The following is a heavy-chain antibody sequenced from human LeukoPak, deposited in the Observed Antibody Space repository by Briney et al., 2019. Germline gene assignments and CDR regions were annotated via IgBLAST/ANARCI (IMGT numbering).Heavy chain of an antibody. CDR3: ARSTKWELQFDY. D-gene: IGHD1-26*01. CDR2: IYYSGST. CDR1: GGSFSGYY. J-gene: IGHJ4*02. V-gene: IGHV4-59*01. Sequence: PSETLSLTCAVYGGSFSGYYWSWIRQPPGKGLEWIGYIYYSGSTNYNPSLKSRVTISVDTSKNQFSLKLSSVTAADTAVYYCARSTKWELQFDYWGQGTLVTVSS.